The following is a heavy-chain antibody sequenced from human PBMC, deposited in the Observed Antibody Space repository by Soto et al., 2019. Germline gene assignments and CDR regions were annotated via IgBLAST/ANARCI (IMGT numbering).Heavy chain of an antibody. V-gene: IGHV1-8*01. Sequence: ASVKISCKASGYTFTSYDINWVRQATGQGLEWMGWMNPNSGNTGYAQKFQGRVTMTRNTSISTAYMELSSLRSEDTAVYYCARGLGYCSSTSCSNWFDPWGQGTLVTVSS. CDR2: MNPNSGNT. J-gene: IGHJ5*02. CDR1: GYTFTSYD. CDR3: ARGLGYCSSTSCSNWFDP. D-gene: IGHD2-2*01.